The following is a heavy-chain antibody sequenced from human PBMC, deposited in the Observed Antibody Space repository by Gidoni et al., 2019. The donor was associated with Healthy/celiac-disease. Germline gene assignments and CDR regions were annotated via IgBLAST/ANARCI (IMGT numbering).Heavy chain of an antibody. CDR3: AREGEGSGRYYDSSGYYYYYGMDV. J-gene: IGHJ6*02. D-gene: IGHD3-22*01. CDR2: MSSSGSTI. CDR1: GFTFSSYE. Sequence: EVQLVESGGGLVQPGGSLRLSCAASGFTFSSYEMNWVRQAPGKGLECVAYMSSSGSTIYYADSVKGRFTISRDNAKNSLYLQMNSLRAEDTAVYYCAREGEGSGRYYDSSGYYYYYGMDVWGQGTTVTVSS. V-gene: IGHV3-48*03.